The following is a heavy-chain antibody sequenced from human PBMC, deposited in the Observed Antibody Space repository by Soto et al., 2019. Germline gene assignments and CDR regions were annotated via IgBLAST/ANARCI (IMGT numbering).Heavy chain of an antibody. V-gene: IGHV4-59*08. J-gene: IGHJ3*02. Sequence: QVQLQESGPGLVKPSETLSLTCTVSGGSISSYYWSWIRQPPGKGLEWIGYIYYSGSTNYNPSLXGXVXIXIDTCKNQFSLNLSSVTAADTAVYYCARRWGDAFDIWGQGTMVTVSS. D-gene: IGHD3-16*01. CDR3: ARRWGDAFDI. CDR2: IYYSGST. CDR1: GGSISSYY.